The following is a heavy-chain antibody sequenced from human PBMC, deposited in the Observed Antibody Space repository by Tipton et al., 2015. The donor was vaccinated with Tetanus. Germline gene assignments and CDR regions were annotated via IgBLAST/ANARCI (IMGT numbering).Heavy chain of an antibody. CDR1: GGSITPYY. V-gene: IGHV4-59*01. CDR3: AGVTAQRTELYFEH. D-gene: IGHD2-8*02. Sequence: GLVKPSETLSLTCSVSGGSITPYYWTWIRQPPGKGLEWIGYIFYGGATNYNPSLGSRLTISMDRSENQISLKMASVAAADTAVYYCAGVTAQRTELYFEHWGQGTQVTVSS. J-gene: IGHJ1*01. CDR2: IFYGGAT.